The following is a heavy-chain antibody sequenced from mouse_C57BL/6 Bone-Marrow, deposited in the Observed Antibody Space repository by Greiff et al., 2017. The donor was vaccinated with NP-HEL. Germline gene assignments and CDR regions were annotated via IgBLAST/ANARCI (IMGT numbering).Heavy chain of an antibody. CDR2: IYPRSGNT. Sequence: QVQLQQSGAELARPGASVKLSCKASGYTFTSYGISWVKQRTGQGLEWIGEIYPRSGNTYYNEQFKGQATLTADKSSSTAYMELRSLTSEDSAVYFCARYYYGSSRYWYFDVWGTGTTVTVSS. J-gene: IGHJ1*03. D-gene: IGHD1-1*01. V-gene: IGHV1-81*01. CDR3: ARYYYGSSRYWYFDV. CDR1: GYTFTSYG.